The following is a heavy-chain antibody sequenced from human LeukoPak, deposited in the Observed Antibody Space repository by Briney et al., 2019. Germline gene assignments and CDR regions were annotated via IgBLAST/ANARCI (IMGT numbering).Heavy chain of an antibody. Sequence: PSETLSLTCSVSGDFLSIYYWSWLRQSPEKGLEWIAFINDRGSTNYIPSLMSRATISMDTSKSQFSLTLDSVTPADAGVYFCARSSSASYHHAFALWGQGILVTVSP. CDR2: INDRGST. CDR1: GDFLSIYY. D-gene: IGHD3-10*01. V-gene: IGHV4-59*01. CDR3: ARSSSASYHHAFAL. J-gene: IGHJ4*02.